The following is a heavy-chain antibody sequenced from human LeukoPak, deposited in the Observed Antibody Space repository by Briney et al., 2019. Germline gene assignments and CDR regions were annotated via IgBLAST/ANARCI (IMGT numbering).Heavy chain of an antibody. CDR1: GFTFSSYW. D-gene: IGHD2-2*01. CDR3: ARGTILGCSSTSCYPFDI. Sequence: GGSLRLSCAASGFTFSSYWMSWVRQAPGKGLEWVAVIWYGGSNKYYADSVKGRFTISRDNSKNTLYLQMNSLRAEDTAVYYCARGTILGCSSTSCYPFDIWGQGTMVTVSS. CDR2: IWYGGSNK. V-gene: IGHV3-33*08. J-gene: IGHJ3*02.